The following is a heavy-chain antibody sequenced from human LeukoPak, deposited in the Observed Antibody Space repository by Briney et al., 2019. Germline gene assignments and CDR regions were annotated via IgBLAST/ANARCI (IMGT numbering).Heavy chain of an antibody. CDR1: GASFSDYY. D-gene: IGHD6-19*01. CDR2: INHSVRT. V-gene: IGHV4-34*01. J-gene: IGHJ5*02. CDR3: ARGQSLGSYNWFDP. Sequence: SETLSLTCAVYGASFSDYYWSWIRQPPGKGLEWIGEINHSVRTNYNPSPKSRVTISLDTPKNQFSLKLSSVTAADTAVYYCARGQSLGSYNWFDPWGQGTLVTVSS.